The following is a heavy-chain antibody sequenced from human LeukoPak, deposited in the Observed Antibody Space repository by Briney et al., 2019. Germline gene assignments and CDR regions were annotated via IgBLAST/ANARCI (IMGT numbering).Heavy chain of an antibody. J-gene: IGHJ4*02. CDR2: IYSGGST. D-gene: IGHD5-12*01. Sequence: GGSLRLSCAASGFSVSSNYMSWVRQAPGKGLEWVSVIYSGGSTYYVDSVKGRFTISRDNSKNTLYLQMNSLRAEDTAVYYCAIHSGYVGFDYWGQGTLVTVSS. CDR3: AIHSGYVGFDY. CDR1: GFSVSSNY. V-gene: IGHV3-53*01.